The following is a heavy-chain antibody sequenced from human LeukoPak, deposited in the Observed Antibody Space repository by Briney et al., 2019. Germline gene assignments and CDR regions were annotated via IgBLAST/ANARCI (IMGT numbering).Heavy chain of an antibody. Sequence: PGGSLRLSCVASGFSFSSYGIHWVRQAPGKGLEWVAFIRYDGNNKYYADSVKGRFTISRDNSKNTLYLQMNSLRAEDTAVYYCAKDLDSHYASGSPFDYWGQGTLVTVSS. J-gene: IGHJ4*02. D-gene: IGHD3-10*01. CDR2: IRYDGNNK. V-gene: IGHV3-30*02. CDR1: GFSFSSYG. CDR3: AKDLDSHYASGSPFDY.